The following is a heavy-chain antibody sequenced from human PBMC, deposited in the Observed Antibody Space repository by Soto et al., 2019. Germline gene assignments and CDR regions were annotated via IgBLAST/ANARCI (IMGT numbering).Heavy chain of an antibody. V-gene: IGHV1-24*01. CDR1: GYTLTELS. CDR3: ARGGLVGENYYYYYGMDV. J-gene: IGHJ6*02. CDR2: FDPEDGET. D-gene: IGHD3-16*01. Sequence: ASVKVSCKVSGYTLTELSMHWVRQAPGKGLEWMGGFDPEDGETIYAQKFQGRVTMTEDTSTDTAYMELSSLRSDDTAVYYCARGGLVGENYYYYYGMDVWGQGTTVTVSS.